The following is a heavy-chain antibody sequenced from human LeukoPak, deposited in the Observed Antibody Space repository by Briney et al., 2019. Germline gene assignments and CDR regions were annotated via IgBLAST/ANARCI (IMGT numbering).Heavy chain of an antibody. J-gene: IGHJ5*02. D-gene: IGHD6-19*01. Sequence: GGSLRLSCAASGFTFSSYWMSWVRQAPGKGLEGVANIKQDGSEKYYVDSVKGRFTISRDNAKNSLYLQINSLRAEDTAVYYCAKIPYSSGWVQNWFDPWGQGTLVTVSS. V-gene: IGHV3-7*03. CDR1: GFTFSSYW. CDR2: IKQDGSEK. CDR3: AKIPYSSGWVQNWFDP.